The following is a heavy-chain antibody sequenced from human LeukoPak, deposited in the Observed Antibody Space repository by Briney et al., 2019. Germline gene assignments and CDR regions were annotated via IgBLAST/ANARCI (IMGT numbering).Heavy chain of an antibody. V-gene: IGHV3-23*01. CDR1: GFTFSSYA. Sequence: GGSLRLSCAASGFTFSSYAMSWVRQAPGKGLEWVSAISGSGGSIYYADSVKGRFTISRDNSKNTLYLQMNSLRAEDTAVYYCAKAVTMVRGVIIMAHYYYGMDVWGQGTTVTVSS. CDR2: ISGSGGSI. CDR3: AKAVTMVRGVIIMAHYYYGMDV. D-gene: IGHD3-10*01. J-gene: IGHJ6*02.